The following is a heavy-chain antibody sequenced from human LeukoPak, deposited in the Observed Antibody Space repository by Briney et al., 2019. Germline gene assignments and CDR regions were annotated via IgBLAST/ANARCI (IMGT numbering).Heavy chain of an antibody. CDR2: INHSGST. J-gene: IGHJ4*02. D-gene: IGHD5-18*01. Sequence: SETLSLTCAVYGGSFSGYYWSWIRQPPGKGLEWIGEINHSGSTNYNPSLKSRVTVSVDTSKDQFSLKLSSVTAADTAVYYCARGPRGYSYGYAGYVDYWGQGTLVTVSS. CDR1: GGSFSGYY. V-gene: IGHV4-34*01. CDR3: ARGPRGYSYGYAGYVDY.